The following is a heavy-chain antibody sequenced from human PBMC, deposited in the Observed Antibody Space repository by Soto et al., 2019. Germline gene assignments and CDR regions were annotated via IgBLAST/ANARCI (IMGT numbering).Heavy chain of an antibody. D-gene: IGHD1-1*01. Sequence: SETLSLTCTVTGGSMTSGDQYWTWIRHRPGEGLEWLGYINHRGSLYYNPSLKCRVSMSVDTSKNQFTLNLSSVTAADTAVYYCARELPQRQGRNMDVWGQGTTVTVSS. J-gene: IGHJ6*02. CDR1: GGSMTSGDQY. CDR2: INHRGSL. CDR3: ARELPQRQGRNMDV. V-gene: IGHV4-31*03.